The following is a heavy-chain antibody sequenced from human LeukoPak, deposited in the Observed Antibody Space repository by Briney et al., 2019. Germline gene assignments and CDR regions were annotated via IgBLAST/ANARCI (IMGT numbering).Heavy chain of an antibody. CDR2: ISSSGSTI. D-gene: IGHD1-26*01. V-gene: IGHV3-48*03. CDR1: GFTFSSYE. Sequence: GGSLRLSCAASGFTFSSYEMNWVRQAPGKGLEWVSYISSSGSTIYYADSVKGRFTISRDNAKNSLYLQMNSLRAEDTAVYYCASIGAAHYYYYYMDVWGKGTTVTVSS. J-gene: IGHJ6*03. CDR3: ASIGAAHYYYYYMDV.